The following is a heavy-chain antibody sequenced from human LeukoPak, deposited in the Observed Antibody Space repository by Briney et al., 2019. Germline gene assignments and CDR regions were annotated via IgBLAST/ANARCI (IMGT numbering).Heavy chain of an antibody. CDR2: ISPSGTT. CDR1: GASISPYY. D-gene: IGHD1-26*01. J-gene: IGHJ6*02. V-gene: IGHV4-4*07. CDR3: AATPATSRVYYYYGMDV. Sequence: PSETLSLTCTVSGASISPYYWVWVRQAAGKGLEWIGRISPSGTTNYNPSLKSRVTISVDTSKNQFSLKLSSVTAADTAVYYCAATPATSRVYYYYGMDVWGQGTTVTVSS.